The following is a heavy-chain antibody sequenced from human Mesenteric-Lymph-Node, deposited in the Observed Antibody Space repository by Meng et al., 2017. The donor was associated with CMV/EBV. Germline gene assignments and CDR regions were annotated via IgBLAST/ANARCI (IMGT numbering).Heavy chain of an antibody. Sequence: GGSLRLSCAASGFTVSSNYMSWVRQAPGKGLEWVSAISGSADSTYYADSVKGRFTISRDNSKNTLYLQMNSLRAEDTAVYYCAKWPVKYSSSSPFDYWGQGTLVTVSS. V-gene: IGHV3-23*01. CDR2: ISGSADST. CDR1: GFTVSSNY. J-gene: IGHJ4*02. D-gene: IGHD6-6*01. CDR3: AKWPVKYSSSSPFDY.